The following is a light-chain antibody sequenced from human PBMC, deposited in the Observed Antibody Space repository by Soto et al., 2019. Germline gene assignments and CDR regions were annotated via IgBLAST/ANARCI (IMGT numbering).Light chain of an antibody. Sequence: DIVLTQSPATLSLSPGERASLSCRASQSVGTSLAWYQQRPGQAPRLLLSAASTRATGIPPRFSGSGTGTDFTLTIRGLQPEDVAVYYCQQRVNWPPRDTFGQGTKLEIK. CDR1: QSVGTS. J-gene: IGKJ2*01. CDR2: AAS. CDR3: QQRVNWPPRDT. V-gene: IGKV3-11*01.